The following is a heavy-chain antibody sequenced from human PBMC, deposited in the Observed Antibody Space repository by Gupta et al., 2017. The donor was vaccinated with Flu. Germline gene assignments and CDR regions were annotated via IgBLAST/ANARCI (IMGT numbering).Heavy chain of an antibody. D-gene: IGHD3-3*01. CDR1: GFDFSSHA. V-gene: IGHV3-23*01. Sequence: EVQLLESGGGFAQPGTSLTLSCSASGFDFSSHAMAWVRQAPGKGLEWVSGISIAAVDSYYGDSVRGRFTTSRDDAKNTLYLQMNNLRAEDTAVYFCATDPSGHYISGSWFGSWGQGTPVTVSS. CDR3: ATDPSGHYISGSWFGS. J-gene: IGHJ5*01. CDR2: ISIAAVDS.